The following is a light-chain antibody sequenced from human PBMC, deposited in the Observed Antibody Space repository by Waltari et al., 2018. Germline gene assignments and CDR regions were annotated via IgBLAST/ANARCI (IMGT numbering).Light chain of an antibody. CDR3: QQSYNSPRT. J-gene: IGKJ2*01. CDR2: GAS. Sequence: DIQMTLSPSSLSVSEGDRVTITCRASQRITIYLNWYQQRPGQAPKLLIYGASNLQSGVPSRFSGSGSGTDFTLIISSLQPEDSATYYCQQSYNSPRTFGQGTKLEIK. CDR1: QRITIY. V-gene: IGKV1-39*01.